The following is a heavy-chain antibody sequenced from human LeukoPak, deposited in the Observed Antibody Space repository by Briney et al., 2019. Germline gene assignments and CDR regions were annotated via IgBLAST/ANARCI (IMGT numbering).Heavy chain of an antibody. V-gene: IGHV2-70*04. Sequence: SGPTLVKPTQTLTLTCTFSGFSLSTTGMRVSWIRRPPGKALEWLARIDWDDDKFYSTSLKTRLTISKDTSKNQVVLTMTNMDPVDTATYHCTRAIVGATLFYFDYWGQGALVTGSS. D-gene: IGHD1-26*01. CDR1: GFSLSTTGMR. CDR2: IDWDDDK. J-gene: IGHJ4*02. CDR3: TRAIVGATLFYFDY.